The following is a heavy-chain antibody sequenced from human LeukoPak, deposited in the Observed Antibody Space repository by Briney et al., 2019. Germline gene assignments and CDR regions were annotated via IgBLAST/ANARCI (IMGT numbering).Heavy chain of an antibody. D-gene: IGHD3-22*01. J-gene: IGHJ3*02. CDR2: IYYSGST. V-gene: IGHV4-31*03. Sequence: SQTLCLTCTVSGGSISSGGYYWSWIRQHPGQGLEWIGYIYYSGSTYYNPSLKSRVTISVDTSKNQFSLKLSSVTAADTAVYYCARDQYYYDSSGFNDQINAFDIWGQGTMVTVSS. CDR1: GGSISSGGYY. CDR3: ARDQYYYDSSGFNDQINAFDI.